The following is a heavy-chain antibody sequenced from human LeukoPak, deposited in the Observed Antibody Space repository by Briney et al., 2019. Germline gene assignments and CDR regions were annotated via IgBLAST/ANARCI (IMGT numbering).Heavy chain of an antibody. CDR3: AGGPIGFCSSSSCRFDN. D-gene: IGHD2-2*01. CDR1: GGSFSGYY. J-gene: IGHJ4*02. V-gene: IGHV4-59*08. Sequence: PSETLSLTCAVYGGSFSGYYWTWIRQPPGKGLEWIAYIYYSGRINYNPPLKSRVTISVDTSKNEFSLKLTSVTAADTAVYYCAGGPIGFCSSSSCRFDNWGQGTLVTVSS. CDR2: IYYSGRI.